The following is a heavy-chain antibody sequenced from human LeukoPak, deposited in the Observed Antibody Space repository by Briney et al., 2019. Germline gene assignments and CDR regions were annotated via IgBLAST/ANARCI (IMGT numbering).Heavy chain of an antibody. D-gene: IGHD1/OR15-1a*01. J-gene: IGHJ5*02. Sequence: SVKVSCKASGGTFSSYAISWVRQAPGQGLEWMGGIIPIFGTANYAQKFQGRVTITADESTSTAYMELSSLRSEDTAVYYCARENNTGEDWFDPWGQGTLGTVSS. V-gene: IGHV1-69*01. CDR3: ARENNTGEDWFDP. CDR2: IIPIFGTA. CDR1: GGTFSSYA.